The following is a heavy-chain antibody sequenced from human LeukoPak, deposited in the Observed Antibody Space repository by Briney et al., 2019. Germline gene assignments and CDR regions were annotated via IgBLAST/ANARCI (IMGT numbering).Heavy chain of an antibody. V-gene: IGHV4-59*08. CDR2: IYYSGSI. CDR1: GGSISSYY. Sequence: SETLSLTCTVSGGSISSYYWSWIRQPPGKGLEWIGYIYYSGSINYNPSLKSRVTISVDTSKNQFSLKLSSVTAADTAVYYCARGSGDVYFDYWGQGTLVTVSS. D-gene: IGHD4-17*01. CDR3: ARGSGDVYFDY. J-gene: IGHJ4*02.